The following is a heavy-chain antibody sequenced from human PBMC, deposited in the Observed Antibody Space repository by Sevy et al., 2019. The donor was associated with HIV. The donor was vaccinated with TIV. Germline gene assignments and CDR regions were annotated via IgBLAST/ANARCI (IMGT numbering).Heavy chain of an antibody. D-gene: IGHD2-15*01. CDR2: IKQDGSKN. Sequence: GGSLRLSCAASGFTFSGYWMSWVRQAPGKGLQRVANIKQDGSKNEFVDSVKGRFTISRDNPKNSLYLQMNSLRAEDTAVYYCAREGAGGFDYWAQGTLVTVSS. CDR3: AREGAGGFDY. V-gene: IGHV3-7*01. CDR1: GFTFSGYW. J-gene: IGHJ4*02.